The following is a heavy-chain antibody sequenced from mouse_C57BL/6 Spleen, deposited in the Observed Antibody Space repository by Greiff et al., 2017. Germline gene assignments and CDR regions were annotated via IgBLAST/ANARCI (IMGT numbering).Heavy chain of an antibody. J-gene: IGHJ4*01. D-gene: IGHD2-3*01. CDR1: GYTFTDYY. V-gene: IGHV1-75*01. CDR3: ARGGYDGLYAMDY. Sequence: VQWVESGPELVKPGASVKISCKASGYTFTDYYINWVKQRPGQGLEWIGWIFPGSGSTYYNEKFKGKATLTVDKSSSTAYMLLSSLTSEDSAVYFCARGGYDGLYAMDYWGQGTSVTVSS. CDR2: IFPGSGST.